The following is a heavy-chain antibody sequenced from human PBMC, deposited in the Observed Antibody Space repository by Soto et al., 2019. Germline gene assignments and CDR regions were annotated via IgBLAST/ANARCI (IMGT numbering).Heavy chain of an antibody. CDR3: ARDILLWFGELPPRAHDAFDI. V-gene: IGHV4-31*03. CDR2: INYSGST. Sequence: SETLSLTCTVSGGSISSGGYFWSWIRQHPGKGLEWIGDINYSGSTYSNPSLKSRVTISVDTSKNQFSLKLNSVTAADTAVYYCARDILLWFGELPPRAHDAFDIWGQGTMVTVSS. J-gene: IGHJ3*02. D-gene: IGHD3-10*01. CDR1: GGSISSGGYF.